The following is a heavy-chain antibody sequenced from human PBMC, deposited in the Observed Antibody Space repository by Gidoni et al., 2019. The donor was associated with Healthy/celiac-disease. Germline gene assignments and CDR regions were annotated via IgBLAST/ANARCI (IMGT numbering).Heavy chain of an antibody. Sequence: EVQLVESGGGLVQPGGSLRLSCAASGVTFSSEWMSWVRQAPGKGLEWVANIKQDGSEKYYVDSVKGRFTISRDNAKNSLYLQMNSLRAEDTAVYYCARVYYDFWSGYSWYFDLWGRGTLVTVSS. J-gene: IGHJ2*01. D-gene: IGHD3-3*01. CDR2: IKQDGSEK. CDR1: GVTFSSEW. V-gene: IGHV3-7*04. CDR3: ARVYYDFWSGYSWYFDL.